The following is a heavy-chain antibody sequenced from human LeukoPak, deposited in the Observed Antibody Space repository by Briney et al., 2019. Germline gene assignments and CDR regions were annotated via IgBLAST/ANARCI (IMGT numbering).Heavy chain of an antibody. CDR3: ARLGAVDY. J-gene: IGHJ4*02. Sequence: GGSLRLSCAASGFTFDEYAMHWVRQAPGKGLEWVSGISWNSGSIAYADSVKGRFTISRDNSKNTLYLQMNSLRAEDTAVYYCARLGAVDYWGQGTLVTVSS. V-gene: IGHV3-9*01. CDR1: GFTFDEYA. D-gene: IGHD6-19*01. CDR2: ISWNSGSI.